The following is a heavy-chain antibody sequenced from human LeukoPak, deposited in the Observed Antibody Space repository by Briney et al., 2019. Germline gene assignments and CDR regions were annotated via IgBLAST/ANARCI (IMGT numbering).Heavy chain of an antibody. Sequence: NPGGSLRLSCAASGFTLSSYSMNWVRQAPGKGLEWVSSISSSSSYIYYADSVKGRFTISRDNAKNSLYLQMNSLRAEDTAVYYCARHQHYDFWSGYSYYWGQGTLVTVSS. CDR1: GFTLSSYS. J-gene: IGHJ4*02. D-gene: IGHD3-3*01. CDR2: ISSSSSYI. V-gene: IGHV3-21*01. CDR3: ARHQHYDFWSGYSYY.